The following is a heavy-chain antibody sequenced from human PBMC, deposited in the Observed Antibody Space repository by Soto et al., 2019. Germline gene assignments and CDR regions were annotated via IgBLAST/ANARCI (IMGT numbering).Heavy chain of an antibody. CDR1: GYSFTSYW. Sequence: PGESLKISCKGSGYSFTSYWISWVRQMPGKGLEWMGIIYPGDSDTRYSPSFQGQVTISADKTTSTAYLQWSSLKASDTAMYYCARQVITLGRVIVRMDVWGQGTTVTVSS. CDR3: ARQVITLGRVIVRMDV. CDR2: IYPGDSDT. D-gene: IGHD3-16*02. V-gene: IGHV5-51*01. J-gene: IGHJ6*02.